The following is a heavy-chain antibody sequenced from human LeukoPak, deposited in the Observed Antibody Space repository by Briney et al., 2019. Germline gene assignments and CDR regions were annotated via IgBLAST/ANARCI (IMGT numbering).Heavy chain of an antibody. V-gene: IGHV3-48*01. CDR1: GFTFSSYS. J-gene: IGHJ6*02. D-gene: IGHD2-2*01. CDR3: AREGVVPAAPWYYYGMDV. CDR2: ISSSTI. Sequence: GGSLRLSCAASGFTFSSYSMKWVRQAPGKGLEWVSYISSSTIYYADSVKGRFTISRDNAKNSLYLQMNSLRAEDTAVYYCAREGVVPAAPWYYYGMDVWGQGTTVTVSS.